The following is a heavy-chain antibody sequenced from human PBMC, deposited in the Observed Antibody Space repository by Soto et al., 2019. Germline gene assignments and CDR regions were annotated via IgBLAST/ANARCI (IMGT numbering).Heavy chain of an antibody. D-gene: IGHD6-19*01. CDR3: DDMRGQGLPRD. V-gene: IGHV4-39*01. J-gene: IGHJ4*02. Sequence: QLQLQESGPGLVKPSETLSLTCTVSAGSIFGSDYYWGWIRQPPGEGLEWLGNIYYSGQTYYYPSLKSRVTASVDTFKNPFSVSLASVTGAETAVYYGDDMRGQGLPRDWGQGILVTVSS. CDR2: IYYSGQT. CDR1: AGSIFGSDYY.